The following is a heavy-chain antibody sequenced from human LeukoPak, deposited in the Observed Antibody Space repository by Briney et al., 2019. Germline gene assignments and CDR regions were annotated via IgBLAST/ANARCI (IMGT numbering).Heavy chain of an antibody. CDR1: GGSFSGYY. CDR2: INHSGST. J-gene: IGHJ4*02. D-gene: IGHD2-15*01. V-gene: IGHV4-34*01. CDR3: ARGVAIDY. Sequence: SETLSLTCAVYGGSFSGYYWSWIRQPPGKGLEWIGEINHSGSTNYNPSLKSRVTISVDTSKNQFSLKLSSVTAADTAVYYCARGVAIDYWGQGTLVTVSS.